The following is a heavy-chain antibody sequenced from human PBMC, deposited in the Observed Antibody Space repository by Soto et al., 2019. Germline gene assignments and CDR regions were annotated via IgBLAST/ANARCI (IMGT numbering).Heavy chain of an antibody. V-gene: IGHV3-23*01. D-gene: IGHD1-7*01. CDR1: GFTFVTYA. CDR2: ISANGQGI. Sequence: WGSLRLSCAASGFTFVTYALSFVRHAPGKWLEWVSAISANGQGIYYADSVRGRFTISRDNSKNTIFLHMDSLRAEDTAVYYCAKDRNYPRDQFHYWGQGTLVTVSS. CDR3: AKDRNYPRDQFHY. J-gene: IGHJ4*02.